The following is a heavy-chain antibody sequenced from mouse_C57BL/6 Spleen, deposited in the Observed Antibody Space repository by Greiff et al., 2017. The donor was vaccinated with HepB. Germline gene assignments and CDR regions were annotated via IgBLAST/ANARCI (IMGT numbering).Heavy chain of an antibody. D-gene: IGHD1-1*01. CDR1: GYTFTSYW. CDR2: IHPNSGST. J-gene: IGHJ4*01. Sequence: QVQLKQPGAELVKPGASVKLSCKASGYTFTSYWMHWVKQRPGQGLEWIGMIHPNSGSTNYNEKFKSKATLTVDKSSSTAYMQLSSLTSEDSAVYYCARSGEPSITTVVAPYYAMDYWGQGTSVTVSS. CDR3: ARSGEPSITTVVAPYYAMDY. V-gene: IGHV1-64*01.